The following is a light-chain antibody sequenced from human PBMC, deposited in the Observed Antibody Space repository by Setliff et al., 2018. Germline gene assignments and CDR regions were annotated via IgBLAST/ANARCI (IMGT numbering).Light chain of an antibody. CDR2: EVT. CDR3: SSYAASYNPYV. CDR1: SRDIGAYNY. J-gene: IGLJ1*01. V-gene: IGLV2-8*01. Sequence: QSVLTQPPSASGSPGQSLTISCAGSSRDIGAYNYVSWYQQHPGKAPRLIIYEVTKRPSGVPDRFSGSKSGNAASLTVSGLQAEDEADYYCSSYAASYNPYVFGTGTKVTVL.